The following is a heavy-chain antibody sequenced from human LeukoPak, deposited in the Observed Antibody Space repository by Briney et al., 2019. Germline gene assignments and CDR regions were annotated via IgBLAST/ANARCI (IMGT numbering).Heavy chain of an antibody. D-gene: IGHD6-19*01. J-gene: IGHJ6*02. CDR1: GGSISSYY. Sequence: SETLSLTCTVSGGSISSYYWSWIRQPPGKGLEWIGRIYTSGSTNYNPSLKSRVTMSVDTSKNQFSLKLSSVTAADTAVYYCARFYSSGAPRPDYYYGMDVWGQGTTATVSS. V-gene: IGHV4-4*07. CDR3: ARFYSSGAPRPDYYYGMDV. CDR2: IYTSGST.